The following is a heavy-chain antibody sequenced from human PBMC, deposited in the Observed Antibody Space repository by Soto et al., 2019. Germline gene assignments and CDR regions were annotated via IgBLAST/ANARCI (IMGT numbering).Heavy chain of an antibody. J-gene: IGHJ4*02. CDR3: AYGGSCDY. CDR1: GLSFNTYE. V-gene: IGHV3-48*03. CDR2: ISSSGSTI. Sequence: EVQLVESGGGLVQPGGSLRLSCAASGLSFNTYEMNWVRQAPGKGREWVSYISSSGSTIYYADSVKGRFTVSRDNGKNSLYLQMNSLRAEDTAVYYCAYGGSCDYWGQGTQVTVSS. D-gene: IGHD1-26*01.